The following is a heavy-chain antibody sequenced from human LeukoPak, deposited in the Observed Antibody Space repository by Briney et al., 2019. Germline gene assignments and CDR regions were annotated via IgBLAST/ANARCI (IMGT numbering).Heavy chain of an antibody. V-gene: IGHV3-33*01. Sequence: GRSLRLSCAASGFTFSSYGMHWVRQAPGKGLEWVAVIWYDGSNKYYADSVKGRFTISRDNAKNSLYLQMNSLRAEDTAVYYCARDRPYFDSSGYYSGWGQGTLVTVSS. J-gene: IGHJ4*02. CDR3: ARDRPYFDSSGYYSG. D-gene: IGHD3-22*01. CDR1: GFTFSSYG. CDR2: IWYDGSNK.